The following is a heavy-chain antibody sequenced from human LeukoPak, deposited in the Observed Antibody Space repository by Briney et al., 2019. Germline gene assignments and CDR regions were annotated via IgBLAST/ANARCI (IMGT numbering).Heavy chain of an antibody. Sequence: PGGSLRLSCAASGFTFSSFEMDWVRQAPGKGLEWLSYISSSGSSVYYADSVKGRFTISRDNSKNTLYLQMNSLRAEDTAVYYCAKTPSFIAAAGDFDYWGQGTLVTVSS. V-gene: IGHV3-48*03. CDR1: GFTFSSFE. CDR2: ISSSGSSV. D-gene: IGHD6-13*01. J-gene: IGHJ4*02. CDR3: AKTPSFIAAAGDFDY.